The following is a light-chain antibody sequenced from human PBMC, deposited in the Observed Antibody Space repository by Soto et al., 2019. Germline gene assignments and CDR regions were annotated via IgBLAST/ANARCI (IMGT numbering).Light chain of an antibody. CDR2: AAS. CDR3: LQDYNYPLT. V-gene: IGKV1-6*01. CDR1: QGIRND. J-gene: IGKJ4*01. Sequence: AIQMTQSPSSLSASVGDRVTITCRASQGIRNDLGWYQQKPGKAPKLLIYAASSLQSGVPSRFSGSGSGTDFTLTIRSLQSEDFATYYCLQDYNYPLTFGGGTKVEIK.